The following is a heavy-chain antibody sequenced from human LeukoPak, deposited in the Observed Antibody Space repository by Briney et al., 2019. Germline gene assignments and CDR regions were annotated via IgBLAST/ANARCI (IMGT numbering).Heavy chain of an antibody. D-gene: IGHD2-21*01. CDR3: AKDVNAHCSGDCFDY. CDR2: ISTDGGNE. Sequence: PGGSLRLSCAASGFTFNIYGMHWVRQAPGKGLEWVAFISTDGGNEYYADSVKGRFAISRDNSKKTVSLEMNSLRAEDTAVYYCAKDVNAHCSGDCFDYWGQGTLVTVSS. CDR1: GFTFNIYG. V-gene: IGHV3-30*02. J-gene: IGHJ4*02.